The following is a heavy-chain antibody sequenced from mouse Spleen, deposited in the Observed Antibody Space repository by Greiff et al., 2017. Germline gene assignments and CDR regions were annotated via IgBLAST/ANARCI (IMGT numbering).Heavy chain of an antibody. CDR1: GYSITSGYY. V-gene: IGHV3-6*01. D-gene: IGHD1-1*01. J-gene: IGHJ2*01. CDR3: AREDYGTPFDY. CDR2: ISYDGSN. Sequence: EVKLMESGPGLVKPSQSLSLTCSVTGYSITSGYYWNWIRQFPGNILEWMGYISYDGSNNYNPSLKNRISITRDTSKNQFFLKLNSVTTEDTATYYCAREDYGTPFDYWGQGTTLTVSS.